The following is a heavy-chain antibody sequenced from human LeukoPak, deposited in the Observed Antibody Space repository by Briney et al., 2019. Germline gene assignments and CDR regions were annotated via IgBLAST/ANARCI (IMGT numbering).Heavy chain of an antibody. D-gene: IGHD2-8*01. CDR1: GGSISSYY. V-gene: IGHV4-59*01. CDR3: ARNGYYYYMDV. Sequence: SETLSLTCTVSGGSISSYYWSWIRQPPGKGLEWIGYIYYSGSTNYNPSLKSRVTISVDTSKNQFSLKLSSVTAADTAVYYCARNGYYYYMDVWGKGTTVTVSS. J-gene: IGHJ6*03. CDR2: IYYSGST.